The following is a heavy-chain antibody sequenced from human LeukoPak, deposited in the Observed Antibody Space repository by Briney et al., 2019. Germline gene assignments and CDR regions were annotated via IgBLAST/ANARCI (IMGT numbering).Heavy chain of an antibody. CDR3: ARDRGGNSAYAFDI. Sequence: GGSLRLSCAVSGFTFSSYDMHWVRQATGKGLEWVSAIGTAGDTYYPGSVKGRFTISRENAKNSLYLQMNSLRAGDTAVYYCARDRGGNSAYAFDIWGQGTTVTVSS. J-gene: IGHJ3*02. D-gene: IGHD4-23*01. CDR1: GFTFSSYD. V-gene: IGHV3-13*01. CDR2: IGTAGDT.